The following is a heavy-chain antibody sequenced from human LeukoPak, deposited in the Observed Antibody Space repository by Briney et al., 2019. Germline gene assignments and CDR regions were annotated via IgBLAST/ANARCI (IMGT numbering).Heavy chain of an antibody. V-gene: IGHV4-34*01. J-gene: IGHJ6*03. CDR2: INHSGGT. CDR1: GFTFSNYW. Sequence: PGGSLRLSCAASGFTFSNYWMSWIRQPPGKELEWIGEINHSGGTNYNPSLKSRVTISVDTSKNQFSLKLSSVTAADTAVYYCARRIGYYYYYMDVWGKGTTVTISS. CDR3: ARRIGYYYYYMDV. D-gene: IGHD2-21*01.